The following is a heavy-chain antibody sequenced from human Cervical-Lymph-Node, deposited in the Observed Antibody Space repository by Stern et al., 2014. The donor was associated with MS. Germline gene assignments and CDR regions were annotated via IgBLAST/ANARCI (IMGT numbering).Heavy chain of an antibody. CDR1: GGTFSSYA. CDR2: VIPIFGTA. CDR3: ARSRQLVILNWFDP. V-gene: IGHV1-69*01. Sequence: VQLVESGAEVKKPGSSVKVSCKGSGGTFSSYAISWVRQAPGQGLEWMGGVIPIFGTANYAQKFQGRVTITADESTSTAYMELSSLRSEDTAVYYCARSRQLVILNWFDPWGQGTLVTVSS. D-gene: IGHD6-6*01. J-gene: IGHJ5*02.